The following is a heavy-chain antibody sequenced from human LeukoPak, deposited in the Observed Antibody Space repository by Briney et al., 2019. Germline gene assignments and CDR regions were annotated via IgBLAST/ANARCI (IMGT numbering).Heavy chain of an antibody. CDR1: GGSISSYY. J-gene: IGHJ4*02. D-gene: IGHD3-22*01. V-gene: IGHV4-4*07. CDR2: IYTSGST. CDR3: ARDYYDGSGYYLDY. Sequence: SETLSLTCTVSGGSISSYYWSWIRQPAGKGLEWIGRIYTSGSTNYNPSLKSRVTMSVDTSKNQFSLKLSSVTAADTAVYYCARDYYDGSGYYLDYWGQGTLVTVSS.